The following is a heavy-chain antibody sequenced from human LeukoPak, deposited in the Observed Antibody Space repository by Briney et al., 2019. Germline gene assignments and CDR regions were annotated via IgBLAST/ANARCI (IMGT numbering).Heavy chain of an antibody. V-gene: IGHV1-2*02. CDR1: GYTFTGYY. J-gene: IGHJ5*02. CDR2: INPNSGGT. D-gene: IGHD1-26*01. Sequence: ASVKVSCKASGYTFTGYYIYWVRQAPGQGLEWMGWINPNSGGTDYAQKFQGRVTMTRDTSISTAYMEVSRLRSDDTAVYYCARELVPDAQTSVRFDPWGQGTLVTVSS. CDR3: ARELVPDAQTSVRFDP.